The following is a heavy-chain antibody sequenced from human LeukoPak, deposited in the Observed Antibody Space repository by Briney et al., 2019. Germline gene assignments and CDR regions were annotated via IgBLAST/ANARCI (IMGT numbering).Heavy chain of an antibody. CDR1: GFTFSSYW. CDR3: ARVAAASGAFDI. V-gene: IGHV3-74*01. D-gene: IGHD6-13*01. J-gene: IGHJ3*02. CDR2: IKSDGSST. Sequence: PGGSLRLSCAASGFTFSSYWMHWVRQAPGKGLVWVSRIKSDGSSTSYADSVKGRFTISRDNAKNTLYLQMNSLRVEDMAVYYCARVAAASGAFDIWGQGTMVTVSS.